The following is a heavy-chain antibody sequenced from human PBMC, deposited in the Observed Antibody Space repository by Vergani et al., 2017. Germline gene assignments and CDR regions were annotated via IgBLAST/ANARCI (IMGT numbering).Heavy chain of an antibody. CDR2: INHSGST. Sequence: QVQLQQWGAGLLKPSETLSLTCAVYGGSFSGYYWSWIRQPPGKGLEWIGEINHSGSTNYNPSLKSRVTISVVTSKNQFSLKLSSVTAADTAVYYCARHMRTKGDYWGQGTLVTVSS. D-gene: IGHD2-21*01. CDR1: GGSFSGYY. V-gene: IGHV4-34*01. J-gene: IGHJ4*02. CDR3: ARHMRTKGDY.